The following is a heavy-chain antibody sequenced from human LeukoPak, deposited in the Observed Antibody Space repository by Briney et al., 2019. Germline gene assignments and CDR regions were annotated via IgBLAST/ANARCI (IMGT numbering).Heavy chain of an antibody. CDR3: AKAGGYTTQNAFDI. V-gene: IGHV3-30*18. J-gene: IGHJ3*02. CDR1: GFTFSSYG. Sequence: GRSLRLSCAASGFTFSSYGMHWVRQAPGKGLEWVAVISYDGSNKYYADSVKGRFTISRGNSKNTLYLQMNSLRAEDTAVYYCAKAGGYTTQNAFDIWGQGTMVTVSS. CDR2: ISYDGSNK. D-gene: IGHD2/OR15-2a*01.